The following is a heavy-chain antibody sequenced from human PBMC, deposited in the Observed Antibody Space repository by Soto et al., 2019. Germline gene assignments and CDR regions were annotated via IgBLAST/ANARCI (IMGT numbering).Heavy chain of an antibody. J-gene: IGHJ6*02. D-gene: IGHD5-18*01. CDR1: GFSLNTLEVG. Sequence: QITLKESGPTLVKPTQTLTLTCTFSGFSLNTLEVGVGWIRQPPGKALEWLALIYWDDDKRYRPSLKSRITITKDTSKNQVVLTMTNVDPVDTATYYCAHRSQYSQTLYYDYYGMDVWGQGTTVTVSS. V-gene: IGHV2-5*02. CDR3: AHRSQYSQTLYYDYYGMDV. CDR2: IYWDDDK.